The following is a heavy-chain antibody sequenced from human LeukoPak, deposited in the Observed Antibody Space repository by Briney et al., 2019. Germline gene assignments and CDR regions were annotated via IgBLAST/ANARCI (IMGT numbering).Heavy chain of an antibody. CDR1: GYTFTGYY. V-gene: IGHV1-2*04. J-gene: IGHJ3*02. CDR2: INPNSGGT. Sequence: ASVKVSCKASGYTFTGYYMHCVRQAPGQGLEWMGWINPNSGGTNYAQKFQGWVTMTRDTSISTAYMELSRLRSDDTAVYYCARDLGLLWFGEPPLGAFDIWGQGTMVTVSS. D-gene: IGHD3-10*01. CDR3: ARDLGLLWFGEPPLGAFDI.